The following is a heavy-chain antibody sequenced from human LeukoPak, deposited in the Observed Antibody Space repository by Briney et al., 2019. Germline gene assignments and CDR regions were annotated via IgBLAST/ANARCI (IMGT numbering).Heavy chain of an antibody. CDR1: GGSISSSSYY. J-gene: IGHJ5*02. V-gene: IGHV4-39*07. Sequence: PSETLSLTCTVSGGSISSSSYYWGWIRQPPGKGLEWIGSIYYSGSTYYNPSLKSRVTISVDTSTNHFSLKLSCVTAADTAVYYCARGFRMYSSSPIWFDPWGQGTLVTVSS. CDR3: ARGFRMYSSSPIWFDP. CDR2: IYYSGST. D-gene: IGHD6-13*01.